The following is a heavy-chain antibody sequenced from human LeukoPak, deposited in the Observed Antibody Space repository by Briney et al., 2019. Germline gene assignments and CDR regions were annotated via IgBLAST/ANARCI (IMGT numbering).Heavy chain of an antibody. D-gene: IGHD3-16*01. V-gene: IGHV3-30*14. Sequence: HPGRSLRLSCAASGFTFSDYNMHWVRQAPGKGLDWVALMSPDGNKKYYADSVKGRFTISRDISKNTVYLQMNSLRAEDTALYYCAREETYMSGRVFDIWGQGTMVTVSS. CDR1: GFTFSDYN. CDR2: MSPDGNKK. J-gene: IGHJ3*02. CDR3: AREETYMSGRVFDI.